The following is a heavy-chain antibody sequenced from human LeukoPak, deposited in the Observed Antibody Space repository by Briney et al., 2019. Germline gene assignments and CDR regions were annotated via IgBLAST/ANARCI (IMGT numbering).Heavy chain of an antibody. J-gene: IGHJ2*01. CDR1: GGSTSSDY. CDR3: ARLKLGAYFDL. CDR2: VYNSGDT. D-gene: IGHD3-16*01. V-gene: IGHV4-59*08. Sequence: PSETLSLTCTVSGGSTSSDYWSWIRQSPGKGLEWVGYVYNSGDTGKNPSLRSRVTILLDTSRNQCPLKLTSGSAADTAVYYCARLKLGAYFDLWGRGTLVTVSS.